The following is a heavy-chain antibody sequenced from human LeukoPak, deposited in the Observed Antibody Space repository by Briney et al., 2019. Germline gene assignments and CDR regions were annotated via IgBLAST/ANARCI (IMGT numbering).Heavy chain of an antibody. V-gene: IGHV3-7*01. CDR3: ARLMFRGLRLAGYSGMDV. Sequence: GGSLRLSCTASGFSLGIYWINWVRQAPGEVLEWVANIKQDGNVKQSADCVRGRFTISRHNTKNSLFIQRNSLRAEDTPVYYCARLMFRGLRLAGYSGMDVWGQGTTVTVYS. D-gene: IGHD3-16*01. CDR2: IKQDGNVK. J-gene: IGHJ6*02. CDR1: GFSLGIYW.